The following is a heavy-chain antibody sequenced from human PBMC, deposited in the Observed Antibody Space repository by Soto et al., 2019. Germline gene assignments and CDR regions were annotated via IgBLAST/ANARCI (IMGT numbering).Heavy chain of an antibody. J-gene: IGHJ6*02. Sequence: SETLSLTCTVSGGSISSSSYYWGWIRQPPGKGLEWIGSIYYSGSTYYNPSPKSRVTISVDTSKNQFSLKLSSVTAADTAVYYCARQEAEENTDYYYYGMDVWGQGTTVTVSS. CDR2: IYYSGST. CDR1: GGSISSSSYY. D-gene: IGHD5-18*01. V-gene: IGHV4-39*01. CDR3: ARQEAEENTDYYYYGMDV.